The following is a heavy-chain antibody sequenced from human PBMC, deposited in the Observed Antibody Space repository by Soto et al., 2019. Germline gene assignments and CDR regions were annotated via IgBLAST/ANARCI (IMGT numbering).Heavy chain of an antibody. Sequence: EVQLVESGGGLVQPGRSLRLSCAASGFTFDDYAMHWVRQAPGKGLEWVSGISWNSGSIGYADSVKGRFTISRDNAKNSLYLQMNSLRAEDTALYYCAKDIAGGIAVADLDYWGQGTLVTVSS. CDR1: GFTFDDYA. J-gene: IGHJ4*02. CDR3: AKDIAGGIAVADLDY. D-gene: IGHD6-19*01. V-gene: IGHV3-9*01. CDR2: ISWNSGSI.